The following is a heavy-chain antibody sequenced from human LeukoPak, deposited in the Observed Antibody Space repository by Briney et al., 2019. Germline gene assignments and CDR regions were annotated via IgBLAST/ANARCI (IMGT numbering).Heavy chain of an antibody. CDR2: INPNSGGT. CDR1: GYTFTGYY. Sequence: ASVKVSCKASGYTFTGYYMRWVRQALGQGLEWMGWINPNSGGTNYAQKFQGRVTMTRDTSISTAYMEVSRLTSDDTAVFYCAREGSGYPYWGQGTLVTVSS. D-gene: IGHD5-12*01. V-gene: IGHV1-2*02. CDR3: AREGSGYPY. J-gene: IGHJ4*02.